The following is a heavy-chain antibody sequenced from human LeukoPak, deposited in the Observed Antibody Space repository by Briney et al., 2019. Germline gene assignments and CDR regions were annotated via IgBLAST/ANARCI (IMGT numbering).Heavy chain of an antibody. CDR2: IYPHTGGT. CDR1: GYTFTNYY. Sequence: GASVKVSCKPSGYTFTNYYLHWVRQAPGQGLEWMGWIYPHTGGTKSTQKFQGRVSMTRDTSINTAYMEMINLTSADTAVYYCAREPGTATGYWGQGTLVTVSS. V-gene: IGHV1-2*02. D-gene: IGHD1-1*01. J-gene: IGHJ4*02. CDR3: AREPGTATGY.